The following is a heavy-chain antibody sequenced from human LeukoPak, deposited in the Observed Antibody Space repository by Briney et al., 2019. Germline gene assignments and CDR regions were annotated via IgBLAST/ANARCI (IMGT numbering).Heavy chain of an antibody. J-gene: IGHJ5*02. CDR1: GYTFTSYG. CDR3: ARFSAEGYSYGPFGP. V-gene: IGHV1-18*01. CDR2: ISAYNGNT. Sequence: GASVKVSCKASGYTFTSYGISWVRQAPGQGLEWMGWISAYNGNTNYAQKLQGRVTMTTDTSTSTAYMELRSLRSDDTAVYYCARFSAEGYSYGPFGPWGQGTLVTVSS. D-gene: IGHD5-18*01.